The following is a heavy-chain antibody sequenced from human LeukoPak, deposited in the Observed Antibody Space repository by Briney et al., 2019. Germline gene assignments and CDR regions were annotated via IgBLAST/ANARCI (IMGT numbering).Heavy chain of an antibody. CDR3: AELGITMIGGV. D-gene: IGHD3-10*02. CDR1: GFTFSSYE. Sequence: GGSLRLSCSASGFTFSSYEMNWFRQAPGKELEWVSYISSGSTIYYADSVKGRFTISRDNAKNSLYLQMNSLRAEDTAVYYCAELGITMIGGVWGKGTTVTISS. J-gene: IGHJ6*04. CDR2: ISSGSTI. V-gene: IGHV3-48*03.